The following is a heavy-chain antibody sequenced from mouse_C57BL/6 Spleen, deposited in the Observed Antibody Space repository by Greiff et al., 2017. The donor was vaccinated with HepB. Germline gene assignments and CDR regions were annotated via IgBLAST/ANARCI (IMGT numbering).Heavy chain of an antibody. CDR1: GFTFSDYG. CDR3: ARHYGSSGFDY. D-gene: IGHD1-1*01. Sequence: EVKLMESGGGLVKPGGSLKLSCAASGFTFSDYGMHWVRQAPEKGLEWVAYISSGSSTIYYADTVKGRFTISRDNAKNTLFLQMTSLRSEDTAMYYCARHYGSSGFDYWGQGTTLTVSS. CDR2: ISSGSSTI. V-gene: IGHV5-17*01. J-gene: IGHJ2*01.